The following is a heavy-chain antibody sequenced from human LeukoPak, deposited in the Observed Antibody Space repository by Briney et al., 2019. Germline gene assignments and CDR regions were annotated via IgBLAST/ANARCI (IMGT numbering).Heavy chain of an antibody. V-gene: IGHV4-38-2*01. CDR2: IYHSGST. Sequence: PSETPSLTCAVSGYSISSGYYWGWIRQPPGKGLEWIGSIYHSGSTYYNPSLKSRVTISVDTSKNQFSLKLSSVTAADTAVYYCARYSTVNTYDAFDIWGQGTMVTVSS. J-gene: IGHJ3*02. CDR3: ARYSTVNTYDAFDI. CDR1: GYSISSGYY. D-gene: IGHD4-17*01.